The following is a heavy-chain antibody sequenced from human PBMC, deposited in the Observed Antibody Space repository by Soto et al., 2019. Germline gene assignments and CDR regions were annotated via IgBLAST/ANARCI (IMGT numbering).Heavy chain of an antibody. CDR2: IIPIFGTA. CDR3: ARGGGYSYGSIDY. CDR1: GCTFSSYA. D-gene: IGHD5-18*01. Sequence: GASVKVSCKASGCTFSSYAISWVRQAPGQGLEWMGGIIPIFGTANYAQKFQGRVTITADESTSTAYMELSSLRSEDTAVYYCARGGGYSYGSIDYWGQGTLVTVSS. J-gene: IGHJ4*02. V-gene: IGHV1-69*13.